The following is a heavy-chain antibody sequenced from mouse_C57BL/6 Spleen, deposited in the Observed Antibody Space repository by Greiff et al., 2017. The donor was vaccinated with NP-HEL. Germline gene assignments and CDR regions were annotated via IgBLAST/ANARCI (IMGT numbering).Heavy chain of an antibody. CDR2: IHPNSGST. CDR3: ARAGDYYGSSLYFDY. J-gene: IGHJ2*01. CDR1: GYTFTSYW. Sequence: VQLQQPGAELVKPGASVKLSCKASGYTFTSYWMHWVKQRPGQGLEWIGMIHPNSGSTNYNEKFKSKATLTVDKSSSTAYMQLSSLTSEDSAVYYCARAGDYYGSSLYFDYWGQGTTLTVSS. V-gene: IGHV1-64*01. D-gene: IGHD1-1*01.